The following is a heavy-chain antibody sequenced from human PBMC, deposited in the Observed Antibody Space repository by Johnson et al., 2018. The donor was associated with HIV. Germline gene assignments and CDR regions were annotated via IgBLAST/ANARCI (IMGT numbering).Heavy chain of an antibody. CDR2: ISYDGSNK. CDR3: ATGENLKWELRFVDAFDI. V-gene: IGHV3-30*19. D-gene: IGHD1-26*01. J-gene: IGHJ3*02. CDR1: GFTFSSYG. Sequence: QVQLVESGGGVVQPGGSLRLSCAASGFTFSSYGMHWVRQAPGKGLEWVAVISYDGSNKYYTDSVKGRFTISRDNAKNSLYLQMNSLRAEDTALYYCATGENLKWELRFVDAFDIWGQGTMVTVSS.